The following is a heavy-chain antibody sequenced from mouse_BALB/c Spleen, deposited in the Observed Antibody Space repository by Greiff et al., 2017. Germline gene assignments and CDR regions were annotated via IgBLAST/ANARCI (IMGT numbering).Heavy chain of an antibody. V-gene: IGHV5-6-3*01. CDR1: GFTFSSYG. Sequence: DVKLVESGGGLVQPGGSLKLSCAASGFTFSSYGMSWVRQTPDKRLELVATINSNGGSTYYPDSVKGRFTISRDNAKNTLYLQMSSLKSEDTAMYYCARDLLRYAMDYWGQGTSVTVSS. D-gene: IGHD1-1*01. CDR2: INSNGGST. CDR3: ARDLLRYAMDY. J-gene: IGHJ4*01.